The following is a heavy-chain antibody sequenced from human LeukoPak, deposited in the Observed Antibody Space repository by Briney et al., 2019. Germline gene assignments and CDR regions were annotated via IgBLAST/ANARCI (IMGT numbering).Heavy chain of an antibody. D-gene: IGHD6-6*01. J-gene: IGHJ4*02. CDR3: ARAEQLVPESFDY. CDR2: ISAYNGNT. Sequence: ASVKVSCEASGGTFSSYAINWVRQAPGQGLEWMGWISAYNGNTNYAQKLQGRVTMTTDTSTSTAYMELRSLRSDDTAVYYCARAEQLVPESFDYWGQGTLVTVSS. V-gene: IGHV1-18*01. CDR1: GGTFSSYA.